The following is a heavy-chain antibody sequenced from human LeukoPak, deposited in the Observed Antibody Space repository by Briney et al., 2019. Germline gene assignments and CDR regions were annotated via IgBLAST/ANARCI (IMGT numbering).Heavy chain of an antibody. Sequence: PGGSLRLSCATSGFTFSDYYMSWIRQAPGKGLEWVSYISSSGSTIYHADSVKGRFTISRDNAKNSLYLQMNSLRAEDTAVYYCARAVAATPYYFDYWGQGTLVTVSS. CDR2: ISSSGSTI. J-gene: IGHJ4*02. CDR1: GFTFSDYY. V-gene: IGHV3-11*01. D-gene: IGHD6-19*01. CDR3: ARAVAATPYYFDY.